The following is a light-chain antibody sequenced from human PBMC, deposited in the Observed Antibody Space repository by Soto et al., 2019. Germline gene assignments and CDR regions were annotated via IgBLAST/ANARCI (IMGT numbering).Light chain of an antibody. J-gene: IGKJ2*01. V-gene: IGKV1-5*01. CDR2: DAS. Sequence: DIQMTQSPSTLSASVGDRVTITCRASQSIGDWLAWYQQRPGKAPSLLIYDASVSACGIPTRFSGSGSGTEFTLSITGLQPDDFATYSCQQYNSYSLSTFGQGTKVEI. CDR3: QQYNSYSLST. CDR1: QSIGDW.